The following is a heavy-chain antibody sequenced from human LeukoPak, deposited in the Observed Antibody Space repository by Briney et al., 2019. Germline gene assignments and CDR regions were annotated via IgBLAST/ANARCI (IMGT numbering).Heavy chain of an antibody. CDR2: IYYSGST. CDR3: ARQTMVRGVNRWFDP. Sequence: PSETLSLTCTVSGGSISSYYWSWIRQPPGKGLEWIGYIYYSGSTNYNPSLKSRVTISVDTSKNQFSLKLSSVTAADTAVYYCARQTMVRGVNRWFDPWGQGTLVAVSS. CDR1: GGSISSYY. J-gene: IGHJ5*02. D-gene: IGHD3-10*01. V-gene: IGHV4-59*08.